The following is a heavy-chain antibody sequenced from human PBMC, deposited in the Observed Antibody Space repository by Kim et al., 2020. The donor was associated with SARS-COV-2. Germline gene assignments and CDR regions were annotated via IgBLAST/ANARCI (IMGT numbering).Heavy chain of an antibody. D-gene: IGHD4-17*01. J-gene: IGHJ3*02. CDR3: ARGDYGPSAFDI. Sequence: NYAQKFQGRVTITADESTSTAYMELSSLRSEDTAVYYCARGDYGPSAFDIWGQGTMVTVSS. V-gene: IGHV1-69*01.